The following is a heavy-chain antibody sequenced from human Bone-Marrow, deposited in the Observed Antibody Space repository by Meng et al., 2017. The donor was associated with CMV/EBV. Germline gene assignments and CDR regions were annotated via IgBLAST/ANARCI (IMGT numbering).Heavy chain of an antibody. Sequence: GESLKISCAASGFTFSSYAMHWVRQAPGKGLEWVAVISYDGSNKYYTDSVKGRFTISRDNSKNTLYLQMNSLRAEDTAVYYCAREWSSGSPPFPSPDYYYGMGVWGQGTTVTVSS. CDR3: AREWSSGSPPFPSPDYYYGMGV. J-gene: IGHJ6*02. CDR1: GFTFSSYA. V-gene: IGHV3-30*04. CDR2: ISYDGSNK. D-gene: IGHD6-19*01.